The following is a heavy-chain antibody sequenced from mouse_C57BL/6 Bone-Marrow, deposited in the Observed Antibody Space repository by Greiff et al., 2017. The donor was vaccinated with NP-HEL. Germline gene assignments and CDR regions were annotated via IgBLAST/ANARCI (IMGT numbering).Heavy chain of an antibody. V-gene: IGHV14-4*01. J-gene: IGHJ2*01. Sequence: EVKLMESGAELVRPGASVKLSCTASGFNIKDDYMHWVKQRPEQGLEWIGWIDPENGDTEYASKFQGKATITADTSSNTAYLQLSSLTSEDTAVYYCTTEGLRNYWGQGTTLTVSS. D-gene: IGHD2-4*01. CDR3: TTEGLRNY. CDR2: IDPENGDT. CDR1: GFNIKDDY.